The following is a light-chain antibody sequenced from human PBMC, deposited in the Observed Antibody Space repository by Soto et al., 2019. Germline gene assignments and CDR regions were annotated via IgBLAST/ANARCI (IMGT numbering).Light chain of an antibody. CDR1: SGHTNYA. J-gene: IGLJ3*02. Sequence: QAVLTQSPSASASLGASVKLTCTLSSGHTNYAIAWHQVQPEKGPRYLMKLNSDGRHSKGDGIPDRFSGSSSGAERYLTISSLRSEDEADYYCLTWGAGIRVFGGGTQLTVL. V-gene: IGLV4-69*01. CDR3: LTWGAGIRV. CDR2: LNSDGRH.